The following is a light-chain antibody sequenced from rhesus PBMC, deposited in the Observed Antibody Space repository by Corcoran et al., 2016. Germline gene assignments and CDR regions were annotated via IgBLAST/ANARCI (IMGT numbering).Light chain of an antibody. CDR1: QGISSW. J-gene: IGKJ3*01. CDR3: QQYSSRPFT. V-gene: IGKV1-22*01. CDR2: KAS. Sequence: DIQMTQSPSSLSASVGDTVTITCRASQGISSWLAWYQQQPGKAPNLLIYKASSLQSGVPSRFSGSGSGTDFTLTISSLKSEDFATYYCQQYSSRPFTFGPGTKLDIK.